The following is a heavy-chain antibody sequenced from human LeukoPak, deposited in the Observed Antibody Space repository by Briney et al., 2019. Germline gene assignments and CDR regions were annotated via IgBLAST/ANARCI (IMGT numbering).Heavy chain of an antibody. V-gene: IGHV3-33*01. CDR2: IWYDGSNK. J-gene: IGHJ4*02. Sequence: GRSLRLSCAASGFTFSSRGMHWVRQAPGKGLEWVAVIWYDGSNKYYADSVKGRFTISRDNSKNTLYLQMNSLRAEDTAVYYCAREVDYGDYNDYWGQGTLVTVSS. CDR1: GFTFSSRG. CDR3: AREVDYGDYNDY. D-gene: IGHD4-17*01.